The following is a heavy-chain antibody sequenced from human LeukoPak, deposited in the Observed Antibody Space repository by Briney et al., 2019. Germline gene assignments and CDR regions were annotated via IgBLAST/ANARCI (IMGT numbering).Heavy chain of an antibody. J-gene: IGHJ3*02. CDR1: GFSLSSYA. V-gene: IGHV3-74*01. CDR2: INSDGSST. Sequence: PGGSLRLSCAASGFSLSSYAMHWVRQAPGKGLVWVSRINSDGSSTIYADSVKGRFTFSRDNAKNTLYLQMNSLRAEDTAVYYCARDGGDGRFGAFDIWGQGTMVTVSS. D-gene: IGHD3-16*01. CDR3: ARDGGDGRFGAFDI.